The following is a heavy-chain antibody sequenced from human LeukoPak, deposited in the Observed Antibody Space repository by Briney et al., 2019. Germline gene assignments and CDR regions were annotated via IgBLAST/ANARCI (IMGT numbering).Heavy chain of an antibody. CDR1: GGSISSGGFY. D-gene: IGHD4-17*01. CDR3: ARSGDDYGGYVED. V-gene: IGHV4-31*03. J-gene: IGHJ4*02. CDR2: TSYSGST. Sequence: SETLSLTCTVSGGSISSGGFYWSWIRQHPEKGLEGIGYTSYSGSTYYTPYLKSRVTLSVDTSQNQFSLKLSSVTAADTAVYYCARSGDDYGGYVEDWGQGTLVTVSS.